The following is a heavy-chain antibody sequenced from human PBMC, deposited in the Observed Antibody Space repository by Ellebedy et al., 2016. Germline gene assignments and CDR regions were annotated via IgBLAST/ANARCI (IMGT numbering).Heavy chain of an antibody. CDR1: GLTFADYA. D-gene: IGHD3-22*01. CDR2: ISWNSHYI. Sequence: GGSLRLSCAASGLTFADYAMHWVRQDPGKGLEWVSGISWNSHYIGYADSVKGRFTISRDNAKKSLYLQMDSLRPEDTALYYCAKSAKNYYDSSGFYAFDCWGQGTLVTVSS. J-gene: IGHJ4*02. V-gene: IGHV3-9*01. CDR3: AKSAKNYYDSSGFYAFDC.